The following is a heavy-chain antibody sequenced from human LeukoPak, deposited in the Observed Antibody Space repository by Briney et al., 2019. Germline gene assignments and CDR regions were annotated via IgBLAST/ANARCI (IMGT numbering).Heavy chain of an antibody. CDR2: LTGSGGST. V-gene: IGHV3-23*01. CDR3: AKRNYFGAGTYSFDF. D-gene: IGHD3-10*01. CDR1: GFTFSNFG. Sequence: GGSLRLSCTASGFTFSNFGMSWVRQAPGKGLEWNSHLTGSGGSTYYAGSVKGRFTISRDNSKNTLYLQMNSLRAEDTAVYYCAKRNYFGAGTYSFDFWGQGTLVTVSS. J-gene: IGHJ4*02.